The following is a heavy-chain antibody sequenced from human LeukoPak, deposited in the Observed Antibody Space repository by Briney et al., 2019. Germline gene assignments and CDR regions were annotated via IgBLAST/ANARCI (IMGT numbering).Heavy chain of an antibody. J-gene: IGHJ5*02. CDR2: IYSSGST. CDR1: GGSISNYY. V-gene: IGHV4-59*01. D-gene: IGHD3-3*01. CDR3: ARVDDFWSGYGWFDP. Sequence: SETLSLTCTVSGGSISNYYWTWIRQPPGKGLEWIGYIYSSGSTNYNPSLKSRVTISVDTSKNQFSLKLSSVTAADTAVYYCARVDDFWSGYGWFDPWGQGTLVTVSS.